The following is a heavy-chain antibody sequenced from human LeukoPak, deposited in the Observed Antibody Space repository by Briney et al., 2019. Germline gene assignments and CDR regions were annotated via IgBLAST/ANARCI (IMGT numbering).Heavy chain of an antibody. J-gene: IGHJ5*02. V-gene: IGHV4-30-2*01. D-gene: IGHD3-10*01. CDR2: IYHSGST. Sequence: SETLSLTCAVSGGSISSGGHSWSWIRQPPGKGLEWIGYIYHSGSTYYNPSLKSRVTISVDRSKNQFSLKLSSVTAADTAVYYCARAFTFMVRGVIGDWFDPWGQGTLVTVSS. CDR1: GGSISSGGHS. CDR3: ARAFTFMVRGVIGDWFDP.